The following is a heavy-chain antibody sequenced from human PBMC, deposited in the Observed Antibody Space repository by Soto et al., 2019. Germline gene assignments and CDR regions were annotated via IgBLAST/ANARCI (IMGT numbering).Heavy chain of an antibody. CDR3: AREGPMRYYYYYGMDV. J-gene: IGHJ6*02. CDR2: IYYSGST. Sequence: SETLSLTCTVSGGSISSGGYYWSWIRQPPGKGLEWIGYIYYSGSTYYNPSLKSRVTISVDTSKNQFSLKLSSVTAADTAVYYCAREGPMRYYYYYGMDVWGQGTTVTVS. V-gene: IGHV4-31*03. CDR1: GGSISSGGYY.